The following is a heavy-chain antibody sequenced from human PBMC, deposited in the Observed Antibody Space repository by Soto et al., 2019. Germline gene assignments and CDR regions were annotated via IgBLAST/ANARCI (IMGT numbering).Heavy chain of an antibody. D-gene: IGHD3-10*01. CDR1: GFTFSSYG. Sequence: GESLRLSSAASGFTFSSYGMHWVRQAPGKGLEWVAVIWYDGSNKYYADSVKGRFTISRDNSKNTLYLQMNSLRAEDTAVYYCARENYGSGSFDYWGQGTLVTVSS. CDR3: ARENYGSGSFDY. V-gene: IGHV3-33*01. CDR2: IWYDGSNK. J-gene: IGHJ4*02.